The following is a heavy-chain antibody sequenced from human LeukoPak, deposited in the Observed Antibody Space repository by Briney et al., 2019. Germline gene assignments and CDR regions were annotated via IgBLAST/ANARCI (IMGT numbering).Heavy chain of an antibody. V-gene: IGHV3-30*02. D-gene: IGHD5-12*01. CDR1: GFTFSSYG. J-gene: IGHJ4*02. Sequence: PGGSLRLSCPASGFTFSSYGMHWVRQAPGKGLEWVAFIRYDGSNKYYADSVKGRFTISRDNSKNTLYLHVNSLRAEDTAVYYCARLFGGGYSGYDSFDYWGQGTLVTVSS. CDR3: ARLFGGGYSGYDSFDY. CDR2: IRYDGSNK.